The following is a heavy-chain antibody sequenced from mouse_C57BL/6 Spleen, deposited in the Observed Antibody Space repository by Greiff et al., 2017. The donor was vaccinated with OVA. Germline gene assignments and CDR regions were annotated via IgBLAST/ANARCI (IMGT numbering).Heavy chain of an antibody. CDR3: ARDTSAYYSNYVGYAMDD. CDR2: ISAGGSYT. Sequence: EVKLVESGGGLVKPGGSLKLSCAASGFTFSSYAMSWVRQTPEKRLEWVATISAGGSYTYYPDNVKGRFTISRDNATNNLYLQLSHLKSEDTAMYYCARDTSAYYSNYVGYAMDDWGQGTSVTVSS. V-gene: IGHV5-4*01. CDR1: GFTFSSYA. J-gene: IGHJ4*01. D-gene: IGHD2-5*01.